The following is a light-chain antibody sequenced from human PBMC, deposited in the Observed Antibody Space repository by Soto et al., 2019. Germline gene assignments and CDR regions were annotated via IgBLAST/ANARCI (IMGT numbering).Light chain of an antibody. Sequence: QSALTQPPSASGSPGQSLTISCTGTSSDVGFYNFVSWYQQRPGKAPKLVIYEVTKRPSGVPDRFSGFKSASTASLTVSGLQADDEADYYCASYAGTRLFVFGSGTKVTVL. J-gene: IGLJ1*01. V-gene: IGLV2-8*01. CDR2: EVT. CDR3: ASYAGTRLFV. CDR1: SSDVGFYNF.